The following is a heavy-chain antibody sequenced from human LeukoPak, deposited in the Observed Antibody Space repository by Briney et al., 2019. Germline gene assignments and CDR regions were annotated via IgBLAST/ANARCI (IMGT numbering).Heavy chain of an antibody. CDR3: ARVPEGAVFDY. CDR2: IYHSGST. J-gene: IGHJ4*02. CDR1: GGSISSSNW. D-gene: IGHD4-11*01. Sequence: SETLSLTCAVSGGSISSSNWWSWVRQRPRKGLQWIGEIYHSGSTNYNPSLKSRVTISVDKSKNQFSLKLSSVTAADTAVYYCARVPEGAVFDYWGQGTLVTVSS. V-gene: IGHV4-4*02.